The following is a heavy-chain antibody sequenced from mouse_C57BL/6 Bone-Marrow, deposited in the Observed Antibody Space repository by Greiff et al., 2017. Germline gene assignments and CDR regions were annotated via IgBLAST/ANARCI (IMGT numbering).Heavy chain of an antibody. CDR3: ARTAY. CDR2: IWSGGST. CDR1: GFSLTSYG. J-gene: IGHJ3*01. Sequence: VKLMESGPGLVQPSQSLSITCTVSGFSLTSYGVHWVRQSPGKGLEWRGVIWSGGSTDYNAAFISRLSISKDNSKSQVFFKMNSLQADDTAIYYCARTAYWGQGTLVTVSA. V-gene: IGHV2-2*01.